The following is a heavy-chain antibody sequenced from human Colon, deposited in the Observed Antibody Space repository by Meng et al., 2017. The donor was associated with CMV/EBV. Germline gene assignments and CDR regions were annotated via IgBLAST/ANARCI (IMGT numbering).Heavy chain of an antibody. J-gene: IGHJ4*02. D-gene: IGHD1-26*01. CDR2: INSNSGAT. CDR3: ARDPSGSRVPFDY. CDR1: GYTFSDYH. Sequence: QGEVVQCGAEVKKPWASVKVSCKTSGYTFSDYHIHWVRQAPGQGLEWMGWINSNSGATDYAQKFQGRFTMTRDTSITTVYMELSSLRSDDTAVYYCARDPSGSRVPFDYWGQGSLVTVSS. V-gene: IGHV1-2*02.